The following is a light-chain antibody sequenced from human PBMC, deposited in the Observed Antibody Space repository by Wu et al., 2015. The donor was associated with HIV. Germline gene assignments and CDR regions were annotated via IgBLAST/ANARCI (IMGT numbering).Light chain of an antibody. CDR1: QDINIY. CDR3: QKYNRAPHT. CDR2: GAS. J-gene: IGKJ5*01. Sequence: QMTQSPSFLSASVGDRVTLTCRVSQDINIYLTWYQQKPGKVPKLLIHGASFLAPGVPSRFSGSRFGTNFTLTISNLQPDDVATYYCQKYNRAPHTFG. V-gene: IGKV1-27*01.